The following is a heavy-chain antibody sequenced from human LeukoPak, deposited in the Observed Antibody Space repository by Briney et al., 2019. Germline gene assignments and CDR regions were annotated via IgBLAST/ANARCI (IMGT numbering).Heavy chain of an antibody. J-gene: IGHJ4*02. CDR3: ARDRSRWDLLPFDY. D-gene: IGHD1-26*01. V-gene: IGHV4-34*01. Sequence: PSETLSLTCAVYGGSFSGYYWSWIRQPPGKGLEWIGEINHSGSTNYNPSLKSRVTISVDTSKNQFSLKLSSVTAADTAVYYCARDRSRWDLLPFDYWGQGALVTVSS. CDR1: GGSFSGYY. CDR2: INHSGST.